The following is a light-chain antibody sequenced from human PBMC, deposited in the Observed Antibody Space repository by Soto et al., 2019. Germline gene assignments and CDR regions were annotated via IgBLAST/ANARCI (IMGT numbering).Light chain of an antibody. Sequence: DIQMTQSPSSVSASVGDRVTITCRASQGISSWLAWYQQKPGKAPKLLIYAASNLQSGVPSRFSGSGSGTEFILSINSLQPDDFATYYCQHYGGMWAFGQGTKGDIK. CDR2: AAS. V-gene: IGKV1-12*01. CDR1: QGISSW. CDR3: QHYGGMWA. J-gene: IGKJ1*01.